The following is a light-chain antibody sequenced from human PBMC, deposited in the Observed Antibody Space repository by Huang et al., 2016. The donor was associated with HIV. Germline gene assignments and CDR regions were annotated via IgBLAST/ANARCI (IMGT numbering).Light chain of an antibody. J-gene: IGKJ3*01. V-gene: IGKV3-15*01. CDR3: QQYKNWPPGET. CDR1: QSVSRN. CDR2: GAS. Sequence: ERVMTQSPVTLSASPGERATLSCRARQSVSRNLAWYQQKAGQAPRLLICGASTRATGIRARFSGSGSGTEFTLTISSLQSEGFAVYYCQQYKNWPPGETFGPGTRVDIK.